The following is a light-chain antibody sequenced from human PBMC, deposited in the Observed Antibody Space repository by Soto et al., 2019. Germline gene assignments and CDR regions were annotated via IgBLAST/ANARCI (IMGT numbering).Light chain of an antibody. CDR1: QSISSY. V-gene: IGKV1-17*01. Sequence: DIQMTQSPSSLSASVGDRVTITCRASQSISSYLNWYQQKPGKAPKRLIYAASSLQSGVPSRFNGSGSGTEFTLTISSLQPEDFATYFCLQHNSYSWTFGQGTKVDIK. CDR2: AAS. CDR3: LQHNSYSWT. J-gene: IGKJ1*01.